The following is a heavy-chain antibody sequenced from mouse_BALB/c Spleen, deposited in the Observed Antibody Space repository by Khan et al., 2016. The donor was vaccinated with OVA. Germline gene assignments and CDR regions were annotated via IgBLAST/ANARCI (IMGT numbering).Heavy chain of an antibody. Sequence: QVQLKQAGAELVRPGSSVKISCKASGYAFNVYWMNWVKQRPGQGLEWIGQIYPGDGDIDYNGKFKGKATLPADESSHTSYIQLSSLTSDDSAVYFCTRAGWDGFDYWGLGTLVTVSA. J-gene: IGHJ3*01. D-gene: IGHD4-1*01. CDR3: TRAGWDGFDY. V-gene: IGHV1-80*01. CDR1: GYAFNVYW. CDR2: IYPGDGDI.